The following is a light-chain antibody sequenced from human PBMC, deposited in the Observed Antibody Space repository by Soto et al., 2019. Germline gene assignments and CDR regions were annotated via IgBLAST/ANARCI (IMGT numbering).Light chain of an antibody. Sequence: DIQMTQSPSTLSASVGDRVTITCRASQSIGSWLAWYQQKPGKAPKLLIYRASSLESEVPSRFSGSEPGTEFTLTINSLQPDDFATYYCPQYTGYPWTFGQGTKVEIK. J-gene: IGKJ1*01. CDR2: RAS. CDR3: PQYTGYPWT. V-gene: IGKV1-5*03. CDR1: QSIGSW.